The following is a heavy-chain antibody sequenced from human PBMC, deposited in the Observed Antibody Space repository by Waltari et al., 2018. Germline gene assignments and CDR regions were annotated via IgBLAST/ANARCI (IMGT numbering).Heavy chain of an antibody. J-gene: IGHJ4*02. CDR1: GFTFSSYA. Sequence: EVQLLESGGGLVQPGGSLRLSCAASGFTFSSYAMSWVRQAPGKGLEWVSVIYSGGSTDYADSVKGRFTISRDNSKNTLYLQMNSLRAEDTAVYYCAKDSNLGLKDYWGQGTLVTVSS. V-gene: IGHV3-23*03. D-gene: IGHD3-16*01. CDR2: IYSGGST. CDR3: AKDSNLGLKDY.